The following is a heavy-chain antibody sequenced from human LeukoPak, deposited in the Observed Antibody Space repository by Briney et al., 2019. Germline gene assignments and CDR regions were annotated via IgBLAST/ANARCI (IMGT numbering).Heavy chain of an antibody. CDR1: GYSISSGYY. V-gene: IGHV4-38-2*02. CDR2: IYHSGST. CDR3: ARGRESSSWYSMSSWFDP. J-gene: IGHJ5*02. Sequence: SETLSLTCTVSGYSISSGYYWGWIRQPPGKGLEWIGSIYHSGSTYYNPSFKSRVTMSVDTSKNQFSLKLSSVTAADTAVYYCARGRESSSWYSMSSWFDPWGQGTLVTVSS. D-gene: IGHD6-13*01.